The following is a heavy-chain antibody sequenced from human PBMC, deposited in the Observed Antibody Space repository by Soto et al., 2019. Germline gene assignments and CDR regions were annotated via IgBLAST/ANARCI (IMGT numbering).Heavy chain of an antibody. CDR3: AHRLYASSDDAFDM. CDR1: GFSLTTSGVG. Sequence: QITLKESGPTLVNPTQTLTLTCTFSGFSLTTSGVGVGWIRQPPGKALEWLALIYCDDEKSYSPSLQSRLTITKDTSKNQVDLTVTNMNTADTGTYYCAHRLYASSDDAFDMWGQGTMVYVSS. V-gene: IGHV2-5*02. D-gene: IGHD6-6*01. J-gene: IGHJ3*02. CDR2: IYCDDEK.